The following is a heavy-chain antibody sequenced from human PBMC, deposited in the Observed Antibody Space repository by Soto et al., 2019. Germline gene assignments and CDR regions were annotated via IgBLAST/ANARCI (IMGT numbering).Heavy chain of an antibody. V-gene: IGHV1-69*17. CDR1: GGTFSSYA. D-gene: IGHD3-10*01. Sequence: QVQLVQSGAEVKKPGSSVRVSCTSSGGTFSSYAVSWVRQAPGQGLEWMGGIIPVFGIATYAQEFQGRVNITADKSTHTAYMELSSLRSDDTAVFDCARGKSYYGSGRGIYDYYSLDVWGQGTTVTVSS. J-gene: IGHJ6*02. CDR2: IIPVFGIA. CDR3: ARGKSYYGSGRGIYDYYSLDV.